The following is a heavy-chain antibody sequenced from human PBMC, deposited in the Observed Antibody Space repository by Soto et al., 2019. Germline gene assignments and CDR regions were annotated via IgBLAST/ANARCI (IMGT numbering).Heavy chain of an antibody. CDR1: GNTFSSYA. Sequence: ASVKVACKASGNTFSSYAIICVRQTPGQGLEWMGGIIPIFGTANYAQKFQGRVTITADESTSTAYMELSSLRSEDTAVYYCARDSSPTWFEPWGQGTLVTVSS. V-gene: IGHV1-69*13. J-gene: IGHJ5*02. CDR2: IIPIFGTA. CDR3: ARDSSPTWFEP.